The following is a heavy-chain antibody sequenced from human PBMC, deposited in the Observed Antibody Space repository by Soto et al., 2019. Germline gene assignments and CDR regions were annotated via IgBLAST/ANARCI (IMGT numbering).Heavy chain of an antibody. V-gene: IGHV6-1*01. D-gene: IGHD2-2*01. CDR2: TNYRSKWYD. J-gene: IGHJ6*02. Sequence: SQTLSLTCAISGDSVSSNSFAWNCIRQSPSRGLEWLGRTNYRSKWYDDYAVSVKSRITINSDTSKNQFSLQLNSVTPEDTAVYYCAREPLDIVVVPAAIGTDNYYYYYGMDVWGQGTTVTVSS. CDR1: GDSVSSNSFA. CDR3: AREPLDIVVVPAAIGTDNYYYYYGMDV.